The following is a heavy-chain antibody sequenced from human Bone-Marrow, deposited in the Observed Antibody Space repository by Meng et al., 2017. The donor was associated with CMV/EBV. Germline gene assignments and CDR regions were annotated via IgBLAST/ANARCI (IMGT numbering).Heavy chain of an antibody. J-gene: IGHJ6*02. CDR2: IRHDGSNK. D-gene: IGHD3-3*01. V-gene: IGHV3-30*02. CDR3: AKDLDYDSWSGYVHYYYYGMDV. Sequence: GESRKISCAASGMVFSNNGMHLVRQAPGEGQEWVAFIRHDGSNKYYGDSVKGRFTISRDNSENTAYLQMDSLRVDDTAVYYCAKDLDYDSWSGYVHYYYYGMDVWGRGTTVTVSS. CDR1: GMVFSNNG.